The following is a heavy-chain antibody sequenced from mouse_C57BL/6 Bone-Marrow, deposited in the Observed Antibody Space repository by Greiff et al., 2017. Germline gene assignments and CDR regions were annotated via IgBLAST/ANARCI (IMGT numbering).Heavy chain of an antibody. Sequence: VQLQQSGAELVRPGTSVKVSCKASGYAFTNYLIEWVKQRPGQGLEWIGVINPGSGGTNYNEKFKGKATLTADKSSSTAYMQLSSLTSEDSAVYFCARGRGGITTVVFDYWGQGTTLTVSS. CDR1: GYAFTNYL. CDR2: INPGSGGT. D-gene: IGHD1-1*01. V-gene: IGHV1-54*01. CDR3: ARGRGGITTVVFDY. J-gene: IGHJ2*01.